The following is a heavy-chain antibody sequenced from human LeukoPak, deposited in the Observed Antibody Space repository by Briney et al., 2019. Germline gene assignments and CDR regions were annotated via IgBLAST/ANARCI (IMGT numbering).Heavy chain of an antibody. CDR3: ARGPYYGSGTTKTAFDI. Sequence: PSETLSLTCTVSGDSISSYYWSWIRQPAGKGLEWVGRLSTSGSTKYNPSLESRVTMSLDTSKSQFSLNLNSVTAADTAVYYCARGPYYGSGTTKTAFDIWGQGTMVIVSS. J-gene: IGHJ3*02. CDR2: LSTSGST. V-gene: IGHV4-4*07. D-gene: IGHD3-10*01. CDR1: GDSISSYY.